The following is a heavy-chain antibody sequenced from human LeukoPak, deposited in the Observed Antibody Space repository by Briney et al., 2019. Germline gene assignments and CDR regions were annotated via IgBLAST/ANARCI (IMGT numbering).Heavy chain of an antibody. D-gene: IGHD2-21*02. Sequence: GGSLRLSCAASGFTVSSNYMSWVRQAPGKGLEWVSVIYSCGSTYYADSVKGRFTISRDNSKNTLYLQMNSLRAEDTAVYYCARDLRNGSANCGGDWGLFDPWGQGTLVTVSS. V-gene: IGHV3-66*03. J-gene: IGHJ5*02. CDR2: IYSCGST. CDR1: GFTVSSNY. CDR3: ARDLRNGSANCGGDWGLFDP.